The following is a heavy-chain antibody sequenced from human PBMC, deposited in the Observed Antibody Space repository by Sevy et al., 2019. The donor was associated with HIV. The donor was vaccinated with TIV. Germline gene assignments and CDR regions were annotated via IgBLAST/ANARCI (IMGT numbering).Heavy chain of an antibody. Sequence: GGSLRLSCGASRFTITYYSFNWVRQAPGKGLEWVSHISDTTGGTYYVDSVKGRFTISRDNAKNSLNLQMNSLRAEDTTVYYCTRNGGAFDNGFDPWGQGTLVTVSS. V-gene: IGHV3-48*04. CDR2: ISDTTGGT. D-gene: IGHD2-8*01. CDR3: TRNGGAFDNGFDP. CDR1: RFTITYYS. J-gene: IGHJ5*02.